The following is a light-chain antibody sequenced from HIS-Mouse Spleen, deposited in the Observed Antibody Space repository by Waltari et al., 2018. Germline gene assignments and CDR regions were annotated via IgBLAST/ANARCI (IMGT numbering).Light chain of an antibody. CDR2: DDS. J-gene: IGLJ2*01. Sequence: SYVLTQPPSVSVAPGKTARTTCGGNNLGRKSVNGYQRKPGQAPVLVVYDDSDRPSGIPDRFSGSNSGNTATLTISRVEAGDEADYYCQVWDSSSDHVVFGGGTKLTVL. CDR1: NLGRKS. CDR3: QVWDSSSDHVV. V-gene: IGLV3-21*03.